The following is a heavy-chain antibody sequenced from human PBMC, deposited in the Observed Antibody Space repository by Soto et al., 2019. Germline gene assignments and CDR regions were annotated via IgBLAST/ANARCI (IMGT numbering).Heavy chain of an antibody. CDR1: GGSISSGDYY. V-gene: IGHV4-30-4*01. J-gene: IGHJ4*02. D-gene: IGHD1-26*01. CDR3: AREGGDGSVDG. Sequence: QVQLQESGPGLVKPSQTLSLTCTVSGGSISSGDYYWSWIRQPPGKGLEWIGYIYYSGSTYYNPSLKRRLTIALDPSQNQFSPKLGSVTAAATGVYYCAREGGDGSVDGWGQGTLVTVSS. CDR2: IYYSGST.